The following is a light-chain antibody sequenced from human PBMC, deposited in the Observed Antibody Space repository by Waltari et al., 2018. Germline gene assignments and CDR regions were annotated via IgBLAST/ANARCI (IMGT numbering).Light chain of an antibody. Sequence: DIQVTQSPSSLSASVGDRVTITCRASQNIKNYLSWYQHKEGKAPKLLIYTASTLHSGVPLRFSGSRSRTDFTLVISSLQPEDFATYYCQQTYTAPLSFGAGTKVEMK. J-gene: IGKJ4*01. V-gene: IGKV1-39*01. CDR2: TAS. CDR3: QQTYTAPLS. CDR1: QNIKNY.